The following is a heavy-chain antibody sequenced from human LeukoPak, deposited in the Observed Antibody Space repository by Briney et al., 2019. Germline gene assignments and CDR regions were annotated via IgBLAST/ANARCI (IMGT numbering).Heavy chain of an antibody. CDR2: IYYSGST. CDR1: GGSISSYY. Sequence: PSETLSLTCIVSGGSISSYYWSWIRQPPGKGLEWIGYIYYSGSTNYNPSLKSRVTISVDTSKNQFSLKLSSVTAADTAVYYCARDRYSSGWYDYWGQGTLVTVSS. V-gene: IGHV4-59*01. J-gene: IGHJ4*02. D-gene: IGHD6-19*01. CDR3: ARDRYSSGWYDY.